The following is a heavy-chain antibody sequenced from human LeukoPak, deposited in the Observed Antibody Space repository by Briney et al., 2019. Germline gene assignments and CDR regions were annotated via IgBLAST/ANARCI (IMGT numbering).Heavy chain of an antibody. CDR2: ISSNGDNT. CDR1: GFTFSTYV. CDR3: VRGTGY. Sequence: PGGSLRLPCSVSGFTFSTYVMHWVRQAPGKGLEYVSAISSNGDNTYYADSVKGRFTTSRDNSKNTLYLQMSSLRADDTAVYYCVRGTGYWGQGTLVTVSS. V-gene: IGHV3-64D*06. J-gene: IGHJ4*02.